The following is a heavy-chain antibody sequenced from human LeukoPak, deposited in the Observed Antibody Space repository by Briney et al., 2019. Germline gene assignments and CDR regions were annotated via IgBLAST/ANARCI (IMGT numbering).Heavy chain of an antibody. Sequence: GGSLRLSCAASGFTFSSYSMNWVRQAPGKGLEWVGRVKSEIDGGAIDYAAPVKGRFSISRDDSKNTLHLQMDGLKTEDTAVYFCTSGTGYTDHDYWGQGTLVTVSS. CDR2: VKSEIDGGAI. CDR1: GFTFSSYS. CDR3: TSGTGYTDHDY. J-gene: IGHJ4*02. D-gene: IGHD3/OR15-3a*01. V-gene: IGHV3-15*01.